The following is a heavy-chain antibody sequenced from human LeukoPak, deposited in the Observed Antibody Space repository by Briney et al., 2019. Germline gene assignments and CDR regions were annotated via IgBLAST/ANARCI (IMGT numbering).Heavy chain of an antibody. V-gene: IGHV3-53*01. Sequence: GGSLRLSCAASGFTVSTYYMTWVRQAPGKGLECVSVIYSGGSTYYADSVKGRFTVSRDNSKSTLYLQMNSLRAEDTAMYYCARGLGYCTSTTCLLPFDYWGQGTLVTVSS. D-gene: IGHD2-2*01. CDR1: GFTVSTYY. CDR3: ARGLGYCTSTTCLLPFDY. CDR2: IYSGGST. J-gene: IGHJ4*02.